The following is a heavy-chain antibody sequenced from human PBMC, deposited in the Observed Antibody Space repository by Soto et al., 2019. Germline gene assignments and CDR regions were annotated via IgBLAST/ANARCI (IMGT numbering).Heavy chain of an antibody. Sequence: SETLSLTCSVSGGSMSSYCWTPIRQTPRKGLERIGYLYNTGSTIYNPSLESRVTISVDTSKNQFSLILNSVTAADTAVYYCARDLWGYCGTDCYPLDVWGPGTKVTVSS. D-gene: IGHD2-21*02. CDR1: GGSMSSYC. CDR3: ARDLWGYCGTDCYPLDV. J-gene: IGHJ6*02. CDR2: LYNTGST. V-gene: IGHV4-59*01.